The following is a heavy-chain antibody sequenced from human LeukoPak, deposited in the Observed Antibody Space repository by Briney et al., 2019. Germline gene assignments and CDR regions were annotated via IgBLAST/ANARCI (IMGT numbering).Heavy chain of an antibody. CDR2: IYHSGST. Sequence: SETPSLTCAVSGYSISSGYYWGWIRQPPGKGLEWIGSIYHSGSTYYNPSLKSRVTISVDTSKNQFSLKLSSVTAADTAVYYCARTGTWITIDIWGQGTMVTVSS. D-gene: IGHD5-12*01. CDR1: GYSISSGYY. CDR3: ARTGTWITIDI. J-gene: IGHJ3*02. V-gene: IGHV4-38-2*01.